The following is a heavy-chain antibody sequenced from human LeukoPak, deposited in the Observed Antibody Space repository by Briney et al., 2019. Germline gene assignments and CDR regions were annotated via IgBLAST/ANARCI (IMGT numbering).Heavy chain of an antibody. V-gene: IGHV4-34*01. CDR3: ARTPLRGSYYFDY. J-gene: IGHJ4*02. CDR1: GGSCSGYY. Sequence: SETLSLTCAVYGGSCSGYYWSWIRQPPGKGLEWIGEINHSGSTNYNPSLKSRVTISVDTSKNQFSLKLSSVTAADTAVYYCARTPLRGSYYFDYWGQGTLVTVSS. D-gene: IGHD2-15*01. CDR2: INHSGST.